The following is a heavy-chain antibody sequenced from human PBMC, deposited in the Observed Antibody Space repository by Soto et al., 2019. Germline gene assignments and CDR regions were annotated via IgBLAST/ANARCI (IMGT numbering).Heavy chain of an antibody. Sequence: GASVKVSCKASGYTFTGYYMHWVRQAPGQGLEWMGWINPNSGGTNYAQKFQGRVTMTRDTSISTAYMELSRLRSDGTAVYYCARSVVVVAALDYWGQGTLVTVSS. CDR1: GYTFTGYY. D-gene: IGHD2-15*01. V-gene: IGHV1-2*02. J-gene: IGHJ4*02. CDR2: INPNSGGT. CDR3: ARSVVVVAALDY.